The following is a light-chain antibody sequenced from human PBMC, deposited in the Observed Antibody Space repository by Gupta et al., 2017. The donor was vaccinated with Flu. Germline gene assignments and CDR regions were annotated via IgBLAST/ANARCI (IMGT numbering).Light chain of an antibody. CDR1: SSNIGNNY. CDR2: DNN. CDR3: GTWDNNLRAPL. V-gene: IGLV1-51*01. J-gene: IGLJ3*02. Sequence: QSVLTQPPSVSAAAGQKVTISCSGSSSNIGNNYVSWYQQLPGTAPKLLIYDNNKRPSGIPDRFSGSKSGASATLGIAGLRTGDEADYYCGTWDNNLRAPLFGGGTKLTVL.